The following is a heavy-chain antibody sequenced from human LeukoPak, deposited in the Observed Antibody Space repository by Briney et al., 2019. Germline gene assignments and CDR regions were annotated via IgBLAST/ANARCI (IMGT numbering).Heavy chain of an antibody. V-gene: IGHV3-15*01. CDR2: IKSKIDGGTA. CDR1: GFNFVYAW. D-gene: IGHD3-16*01. CDR3: TCFTWGTSDY. Sequence: GGSLRLSCAASGFNFVYAWMSWVRQAPGKGLEWVVRIKSKIDGGTADYAAHVKGRFTISRDDSKNMLYLQVDSLKTEDTAVYYCTCFTWGTSDYWGQGTLVTVSS. J-gene: IGHJ4*02.